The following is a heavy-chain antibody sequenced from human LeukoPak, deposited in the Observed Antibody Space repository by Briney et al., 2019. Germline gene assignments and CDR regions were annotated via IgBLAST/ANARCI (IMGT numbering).Heavy chain of an antibody. CDR2: ISYSSSYI. Sequence: GGSLRLSCVASGFTFSSYVMSWVRQAPGKGLEWVSSISYSSSYIFYTDSVRGRFTISGDDAKNSLFLQMNSLRAEDTAVYYCARITLQGPYGMDVWGQGTTVTVSS. D-gene: IGHD3-16*01. V-gene: IGHV3-21*01. J-gene: IGHJ6*02. CDR3: ARITLQGPYGMDV. CDR1: GFTFSSYV.